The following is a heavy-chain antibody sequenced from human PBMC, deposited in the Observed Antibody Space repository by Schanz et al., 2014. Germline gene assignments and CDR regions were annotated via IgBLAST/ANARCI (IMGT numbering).Heavy chain of an antibody. J-gene: IGHJ4*02. CDR1: GFTFSTYA. D-gene: IGHD6-19*01. CDR2: INGNGGIT. V-gene: IGHV3-23*01. Sequence: EVQLLESGGALVQPGGSLRLSCSASGFTFSTYAMSWVRQAPGKGLEWVSAINGNGGITYYADPVKGRFTISRDNSKNTLYLQMKSLRVEDTAVYYCVKDPNTSAWLPYFDTWGQGALVTVSS. CDR3: VKDPNTSAWLPYFDT.